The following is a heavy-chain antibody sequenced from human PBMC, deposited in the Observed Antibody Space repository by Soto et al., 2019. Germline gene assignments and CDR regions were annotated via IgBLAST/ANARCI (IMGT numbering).Heavy chain of an antibody. CDR2: ITGKSTTI. J-gene: IGHJ5*02. CDR3: AREMGACSDSSCYPGPYDS. D-gene: IGHD3-16*01. CDR1: GFTFTSYS. Sequence: VQLVESGGGLVQPGGSLRLSCAASGFTFTSYSMNWVRQAPGQGLEWVSYITGKSTTIKYADSVKGRFTVSRDNAKNSLYLQLNSLRDEDTAVYYCAREMGACSDSSCYPGPYDSWGQGTLVTVSS. V-gene: IGHV3-48*02.